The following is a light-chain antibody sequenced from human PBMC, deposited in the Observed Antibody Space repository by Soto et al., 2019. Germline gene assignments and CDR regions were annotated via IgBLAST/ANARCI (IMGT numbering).Light chain of an antibody. Sequence: QMTQSPSSLSASVGDRVTITCRASQSISNFLNWYQRRPGKAPKLLIYSASSLQSGVPSRFSGSGSGTDFSLTISSLQPEDFATYYCQQTNGSPLTFGGGTKVEIK. J-gene: IGKJ4*01. CDR1: QSISNF. CDR2: SAS. CDR3: QQTNGSPLT. V-gene: IGKV1-39*01.